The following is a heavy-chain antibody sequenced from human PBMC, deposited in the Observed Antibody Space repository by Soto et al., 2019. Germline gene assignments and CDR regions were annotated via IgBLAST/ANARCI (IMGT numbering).Heavy chain of an antibody. CDR3: ARMTGAVGGYFDY. D-gene: IGHD1-26*01. CDR1: GFSLSNARMG. V-gene: IGHV2-26*01. J-gene: IGHJ4*02. Sequence: QVTLKESGPVLVKPTETLTLTCTVSGFSLSNARMGVSWIRQPPGKALEWLAHIFSNDEKSYSTSLKSRLTISKDTSKSQVVHTMTNMDPVDTATYYCARMTGAVGGYFDYWGQGTLVTVSS. CDR2: IFSNDEK.